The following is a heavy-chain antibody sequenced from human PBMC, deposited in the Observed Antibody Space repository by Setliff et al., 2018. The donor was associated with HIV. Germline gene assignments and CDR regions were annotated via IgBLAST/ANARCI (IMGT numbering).Heavy chain of an antibody. CDR1: GYTFTSYG. D-gene: IGHD3-10*01. CDR3: ARRIDNSGSFPDKNWFDT. V-gene: IGHV1-18*01. J-gene: IGHJ5*02. Sequence: ASVKVSCKASGYTFTSYGISWVRQAPGQGLEWMGWISAYNDNTKDAQKLQGRVTMTTDTSTSTAYMELRSLRSDDTAVYYCARRIDNSGSFPDKNWFDTWGQGSLDTVSS. CDR2: ISAYNDNT.